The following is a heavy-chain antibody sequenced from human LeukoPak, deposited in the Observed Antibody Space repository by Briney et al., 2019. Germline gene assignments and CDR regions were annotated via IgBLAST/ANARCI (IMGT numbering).Heavy chain of an antibody. V-gene: IGHV3-30*02. CDR2: IRYDGSYE. J-gene: IGHJ6*03. CDR3: AKDGGLHLYYYYNYMDI. D-gene: IGHD5-24*01. Sequence: PGGSLSLSCAASGFTFNSYGMHWVRQAPGKGLEWVAFIRYDGSYEYYADSVKGRFTISRDKSKTTLYLQMNSLRSEDTAVYYCAKDGGLHLYYYYNYMDIWGKGTTVTVSS. CDR1: GFTFNSYG.